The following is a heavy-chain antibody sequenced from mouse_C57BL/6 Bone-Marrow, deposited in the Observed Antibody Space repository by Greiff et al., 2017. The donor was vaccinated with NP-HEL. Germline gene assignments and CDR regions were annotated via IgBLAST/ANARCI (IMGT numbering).Heavy chain of an antibody. CDR1: GFTFSSYA. CDR2: ISDGGSYT. V-gene: IGHV5-4*03. D-gene: IGHD2-3*01. J-gene: IGHJ3*01. Sequence: EVKLVESGGGLVKPGGSLKLSCAASGFTFSSYAMSWVRQTPEKRLEWVATISDGGSYTYYPDNVKGRFTISRDNAKNNLYLQMSHLKSEDTAMYYCARMEGLLPFAYWGQGTLVTVSA. CDR3: ARMEGLLPFAY.